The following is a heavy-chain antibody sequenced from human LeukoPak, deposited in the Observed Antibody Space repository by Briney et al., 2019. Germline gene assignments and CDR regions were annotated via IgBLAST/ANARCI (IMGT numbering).Heavy chain of an antibody. CDR3: ARGTGYSYGYNY. J-gene: IGHJ4*02. D-gene: IGHD5-18*01. CDR2: TNPNSGNT. Sequence: GASVKVSCKASGYTFTSYDINWVRQATGQGLEWMGWTNPNSGNTGYAQKFQGRVTMTRNTSISTAYMELSSLRSEDTAVYYCARGTGYSYGYNYWGQGTLVTVSS. CDR1: GYTFTSYD. V-gene: IGHV1-8*01.